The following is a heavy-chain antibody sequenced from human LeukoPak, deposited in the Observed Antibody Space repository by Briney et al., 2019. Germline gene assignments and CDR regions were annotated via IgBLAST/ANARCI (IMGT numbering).Heavy chain of an antibody. CDR1: GFTFSSYA. V-gene: IGHV3-23*01. D-gene: IGHD6-19*01. J-gene: IGHJ4*02. CDR2: ISGSGGST. Sequence: QAGGSLRLSCAASGFTFSSYAMSWVRQAPGKGLEWVSAISGSGGSTYYADSVKGRFTISRDNSKNTLYLQMNSLRAEDTAVYYCAKDLHQVAVAGTFFDYWGQGTLVTVSS. CDR3: AKDLHQVAVAGTFFDY.